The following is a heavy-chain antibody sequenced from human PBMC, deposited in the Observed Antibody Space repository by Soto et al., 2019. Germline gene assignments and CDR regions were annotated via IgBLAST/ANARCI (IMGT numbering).Heavy chain of an antibody. CDR2: IWYDGSNK. Sequence: GGSLRLSCAASGFTFSSYGMHWVRQAPGKGLEWVAVIWYDGSNKYYADSVKGRFTISRDNSKNTLYLQMNSLRAEDTAVYYCAKGDTAMGYYFDYWGQGTLVTVSA. CDR3: AKGDTAMGYYFDY. V-gene: IGHV3-30*02. J-gene: IGHJ4*02. CDR1: GFTFSSYG. D-gene: IGHD5-18*01.